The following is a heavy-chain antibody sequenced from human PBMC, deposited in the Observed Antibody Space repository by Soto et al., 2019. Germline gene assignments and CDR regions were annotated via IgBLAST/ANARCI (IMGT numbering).Heavy chain of an antibody. CDR1: GFTFNNFW. J-gene: IGHJ5*02. V-gene: IGHV3-74*01. CDR2: INPDGSST. Sequence: LRLSCAVSGFTFNNFWMHWVRQAPGQGLVWVARINPDGSSTSYVDSVKGRFTVSRDNAENTLYLEVNSLSVEDTAVYYCARRGQEGPGLAHWGQGTLVTVSS. CDR3: ARRGQEGPGLAH.